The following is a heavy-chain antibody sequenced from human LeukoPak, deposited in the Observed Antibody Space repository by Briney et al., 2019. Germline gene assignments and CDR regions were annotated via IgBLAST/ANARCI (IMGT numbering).Heavy chain of an antibody. CDR1: GFTFSSYD. D-gene: IGHD3-3*01. V-gene: IGHV3-13*01. Sequence: GGSLRLSCAASGFTFSSYDMHWVRQATGKGLEWVSAIGTAGDTYYPGSVKGRFTISRENAKNSLYLQMNSLSAGDTAVYYFARAGYYDFWSGIHYYGMDVWGQGTTVTVSS. CDR3: ARAGYYDFWSGIHYYGMDV. J-gene: IGHJ6*02. CDR2: IGTAGDT.